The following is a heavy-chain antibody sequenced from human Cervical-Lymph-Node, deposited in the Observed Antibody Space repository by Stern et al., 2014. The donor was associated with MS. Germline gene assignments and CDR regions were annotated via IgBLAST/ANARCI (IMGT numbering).Heavy chain of an antibody. D-gene: IGHD2-2*01. CDR2: IFPADSDS. V-gene: IGHV5-51*01. CDR3: ARHQPAATFAMDV. J-gene: IGHJ6*02. Sequence: EVQLVESGAEVKKPGESLKISCKGSGYNFGDYWIGWVRQKPGKRLEWMGTIFPADSDSRDSPSFEGQVTISADESISTAFLQSSSLKASDTGIYYCARHQPAATFAMDVWGQGTTVIVSS. CDR1: GYNFGDYW.